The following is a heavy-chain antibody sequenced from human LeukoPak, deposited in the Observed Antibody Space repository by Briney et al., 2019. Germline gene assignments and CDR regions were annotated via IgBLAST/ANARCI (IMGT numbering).Heavy chain of an antibody. J-gene: IGHJ4*02. Sequence: TGGSLRLSCAASGFTLDDYAMHWVRQAPGKGLEWVSGISETGGTIVYADSVKGRFTISRDNAKNSLYLQMNSLRAEDTALYYCAKRPRSGWYFDYWGQGTLVTVSS. CDR1: GFTLDDYA. D-gene: IGHD6-19*01. CDR2: ISETGGTI. CDR3: AKRPRSGWYFDY. V-gene: IGHV3-9*01.